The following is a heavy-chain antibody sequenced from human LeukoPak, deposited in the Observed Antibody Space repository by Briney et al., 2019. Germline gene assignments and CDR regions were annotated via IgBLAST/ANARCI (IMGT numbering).Heavy chain of an antibody. Sequence: GESLKISCKGSGYSFTSYWIGWVRQMPGKGLEWMGIIYPGDSDTRYSPSFQGQVTISADKSISTAYLQWSSLKASDTAMYYCATLHHPFGVVTPIDYWGQGTLVTVSS. V-gene: IGHV5-51*01. CDR3: ATLHHPFGVVTPIDY. CDR2: IYPGDSDT. J-gene: IGHJ4*02. CDR1: GYSFTSYW. D-gene: IGHD3-3*01.